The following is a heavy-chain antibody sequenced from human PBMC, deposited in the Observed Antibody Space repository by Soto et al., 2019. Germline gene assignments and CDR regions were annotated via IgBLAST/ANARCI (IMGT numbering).Heavy chain of an antibody. CDR2: IAYDGSNK. CDR3: ARGFSYDSLGY. D-gene: IGHD5-18*01. J-gene: IGHJ4*02. V-gene: IGHV3-30*03. Sequence: GGSLRLSCAASGFTFSSYGMHWVRQAPGKGLEWVAVIAYDGSNKYYADSVKGRFTISRDNAKNSVYLEMNSLREEDTAVYYCARGFSYDSLGYRGQRTLVTVSS. CDR1: GFTFSSYG.